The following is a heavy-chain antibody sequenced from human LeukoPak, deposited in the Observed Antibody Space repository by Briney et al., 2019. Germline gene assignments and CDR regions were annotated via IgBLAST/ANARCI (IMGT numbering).Heavy chain of an antibody. D-gene: IGHD3-3*01. CDR3: AGSRFLDIFDY. Sequence: PSETLPLTCAVYGGSFSGYYWSWIRQPPGRGLEWIGEINHSGSTNYNPSLKSRVTISVDTSKNQFSLKLSSVTAADTAVYYCAGSRFLDIFDYWGQGTLVTVSS. CDR2: INHSGST. V-gene: IGHV4-34*01. J-gene: IGHJ4*02. CDR1: GGSFSGYY.